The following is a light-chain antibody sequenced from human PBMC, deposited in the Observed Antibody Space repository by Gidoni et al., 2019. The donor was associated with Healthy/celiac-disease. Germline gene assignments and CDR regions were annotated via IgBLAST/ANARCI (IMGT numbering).Light chain of an antibody. Sequence: DIQMTQSPSYMSASVGDRVTITCQASQDISNYLNWYQQKPGKAPKLLIYDASNLETGVPSMFSGSGSGTDFTFTISSLQPEDIATYYCQQYDNLPPYTFGQGTKLEIK. CDR2: DAS. CDR3: QQYDNLPPYT. CDR1: QDISNY. J-gene: IGKJ2*01. V-gene: IGKV1-33*01.